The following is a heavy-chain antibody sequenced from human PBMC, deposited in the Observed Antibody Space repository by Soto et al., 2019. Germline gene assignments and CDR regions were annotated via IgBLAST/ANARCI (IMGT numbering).Heavy chain of an antibody. D-gene: IGHD5-18*01. Sequence: SETLSLTCTVSSGSFSTYYWSWIRQPAGKGLEWIGRIYSTGSTLYNTSLKSRITMSVDTSKNQFSLKLSRLTSDDTAVYYCARGPRTQLWFPNVYWGQGTLVTVSS. CDR2: IYSTGST. CDR1: SGSFSTYY. V-gene: IGHV4-4*07. J-gene: IGHJ4*02. CDR3: ARGPRTQLWFPNVY.